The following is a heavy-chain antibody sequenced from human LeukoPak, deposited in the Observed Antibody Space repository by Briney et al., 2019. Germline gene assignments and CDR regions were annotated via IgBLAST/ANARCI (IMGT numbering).Heavy chain of an antibody. J-gene: IGHJ4*01. CDR3: ARGFGDFDPRLDY. CDR2: ISSESIHL. Sequence: GGSLRLSCAASGFTFNNHMMNWVRQAPGKGLEWVASISSESIHLRYADSVKGRFTISRDNAKELVFLQMNSLRAEDTAIYYCARGFGDFDPRLDYWGHGSVITVSS. CDR1: GFTFNNHM. D-gene: IGHD3-16*01. V-gene: IGHV3-21*01.